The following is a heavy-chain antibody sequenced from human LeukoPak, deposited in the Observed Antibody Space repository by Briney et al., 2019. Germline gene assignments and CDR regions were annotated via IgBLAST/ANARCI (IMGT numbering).Heavy chain of an antibody. V-gene: IGHV3-23*01. CDR1: GFTFSSYA. J-gene: IGHJ6*03. CDR2: ISGSGGST. CDR3: AKAFNSGRYMDV. Sequence: GGSLRLSCAASGFTFSSYAMSWVRQAPGKGLEWVSAISGSGGSTYYADSVKGRFTISRDNSKNTLYLQMNSLRAEDTALFYCAKAFNSGRYMDVWGTGTTVTVSS. D-gene: IGHD4-23*01.